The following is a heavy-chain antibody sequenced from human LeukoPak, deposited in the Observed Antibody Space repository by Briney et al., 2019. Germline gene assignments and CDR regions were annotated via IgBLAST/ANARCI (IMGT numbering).Heavy chain of an antibody. Sequence: PSETLSLTCAVYGGSFSGYYWSWIRQPPGKGLEWIGEINHSGSTNYNPSLKSRVSMSVDRSKNQFSLKMTSVTAADTAFYYCARGGDWKFDYWGQGALVTVSS. V-gene: IGHV4-34*01. D-gene: IGHD2-21*02. CDR2: INHSGST. CDR1: GGSFSGYY. J-gene: IGHJ4*02. CDR3: ARGGDWKFDY.